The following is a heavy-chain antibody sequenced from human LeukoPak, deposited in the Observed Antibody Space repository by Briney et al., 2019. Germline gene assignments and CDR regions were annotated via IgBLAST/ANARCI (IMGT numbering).Heavy chain of an antibody. V-gene: IGHV4-59*01. CDR2: IYYSGYT. Sequence: SETLSLTCAVYGGSISSYYWSWIRQPPGKGLKWIGNIYYSGYTTYSPSLRSRVTISVDTSKNQFSLKLSSVTAADTAAYYCARETSQKGAHYMDVWGKGTTITISS. J-gene: IGHJ6*03. CDR3: ARETSQKGAHYMDV. D-gene: IGHD3-16*01. CDR1: GGSISSYY.